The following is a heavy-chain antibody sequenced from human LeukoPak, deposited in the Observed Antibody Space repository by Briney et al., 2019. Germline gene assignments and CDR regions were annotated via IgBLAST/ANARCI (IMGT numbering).Heavy chain of an antibody. J-gene: IGHJ5*02. CDR2: IPYDGSNK. CDR1: GFTFNNYA. V-gene: IGHV3-30*04. CDR3: ARGSLRFVDFWPFDP. Sequence: GGSLRLSCVVSGFTFNNYAMHWVRQAPGKGLQWVAVIPYDGSNKYYADSVKGRFTISRDNSKNTLYLQMDSLRADDTAVYYCARGSLRFVDFWPFDPWGQGTLVTVSS. D-gene: IGHD3-3*01.